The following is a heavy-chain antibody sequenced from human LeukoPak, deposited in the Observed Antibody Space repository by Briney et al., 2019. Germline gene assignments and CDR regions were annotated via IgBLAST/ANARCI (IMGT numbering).Heavy chain of an antibody. V-gene: IGHV3-11*06. CDR1: GFTFTNAW. J-gene: IGHJ4*02. CDR2: ISGGSGYT. D-gene: IGHD1-7*01. Sequence: GGSLRLSRVASGFTFTNAWMSWVRQAPGKGLEWVSYISGGSGYTNYADSVKGRFTVSRDNAKNSLYLQMNSLRAEDTAVYYCARARAITGTTSFDYWGQGTLVTVSS. CDR3: ARARAITGTTSFDY.